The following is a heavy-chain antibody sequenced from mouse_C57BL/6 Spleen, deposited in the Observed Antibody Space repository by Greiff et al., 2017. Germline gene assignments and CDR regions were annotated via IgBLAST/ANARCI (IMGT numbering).Heavy chain of an antibody. CDR3: ARPIYDGYSWYFDV. D-gene: IGHD2-3*01. CDR1: GYTFTSYW. Sequence: QVQLQQPGAELVRPGSSVKLSCKASGYTFTSYWMHWVKQRPIQGLEWIGNIDPSDSETHYNQKFKDKATLTVDKSSSTAYMQLSSLTSEDSAVYYCARPIYDGYSWYFDVWGTGTTVTVSS. J-gene: IGHJ1*03. CDR2: IDPSDSET. V-gene: IGHV1-52*01.